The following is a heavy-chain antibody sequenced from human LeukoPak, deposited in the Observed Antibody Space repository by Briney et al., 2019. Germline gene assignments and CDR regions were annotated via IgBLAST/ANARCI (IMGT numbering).Heavy chain of an antibody. CDR1: GFSFDDHT. CDR2: ISSNGDST. J-gene: IGHJ3*02. CDR3: AREGHSSGHCGAFDI. Sequence: GGSLRLSCAASGFSFDDHTMHWVRQAPGKGLEYVSGISSNGDSTHYVSSVKDRFTISRDNSKNTLYLQMGSLRAEDMAVYYCAREGHSSGHCGAFDIWGQGTMVTVSS. D-gene: IGHD3-22*01. V-gene: IGHV3-64*01.